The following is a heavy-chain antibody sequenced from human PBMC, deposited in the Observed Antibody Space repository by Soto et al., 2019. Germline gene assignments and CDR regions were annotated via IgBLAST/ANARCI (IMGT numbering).Heavy chain of an antibody. CDR3: VRRLPGAGAGH. Sequence: QLQLQESGPGLVKPSETLSLTCTVSGDSISSSDYYWGWIRQPPGKGLEWIGSIHYSGTASYNPSLRSRVTISVDTSKNHFSLRLSSVTAADTAVYYCVRRLPGAGAGHWGQGTLVTVSS. D-gene: IGHD3-10*01. CDR1: GDSISSSDYY. CDR2: IHYSGTA. J-gene: IGHJ4*02. V-gene: IGHV4-39*02.